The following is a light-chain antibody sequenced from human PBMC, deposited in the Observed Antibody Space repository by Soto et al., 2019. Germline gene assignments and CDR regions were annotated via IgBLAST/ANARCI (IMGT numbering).Light chain of an antibody. CDR1: SSDIGAYNY. CDR3: FSFTTDWTHV. CDR2: EVS. J-gene: IGLJ1*01. V-gene: IGLV2-14*01. Sequence: QSALAQPASVSGSPGQSITISCTGSSSDIGAYNYVSWFQQYPGKAPKLIISEVSNRPSGVSNRFSGSKSGTAASLTISGLQTEDEAHYFCFSFTTDWTHVFGTVTKVTVL.